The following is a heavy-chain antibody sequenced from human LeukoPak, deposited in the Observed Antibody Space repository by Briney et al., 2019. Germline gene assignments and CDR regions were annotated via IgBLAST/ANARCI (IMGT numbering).Heavy chain of an antibody. J-gene: IGHJ4*02. Sequence: GGSLRLSCAASGFTFSSYSMNWVRQAPGKGLEWVPSISSSSSYIYYADSVKGRFTISRDNAKNSLYLQMNSLRAEDTAVYYCARDSRGDTGFNFDYWGQGTLVTVSS. CDR3: ARDSRGDTGFNFDY. CDR2: ISSSSSYI. V-gene: IGHV3-21*04. D-gene: IGHD2-2*01. CDR1: GFTFSSYS.